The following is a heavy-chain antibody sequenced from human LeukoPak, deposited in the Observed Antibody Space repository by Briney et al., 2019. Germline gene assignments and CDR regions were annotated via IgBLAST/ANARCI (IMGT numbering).Heavy chain of an antibody. J-gene: IGHJ4*02. CDR3: ATGALTGELFDY. CDR1: GGTFSSYA. D-gene: IGHD7-27*01. Sequence: SVKVSCKASGGTFSSYAISWVRQAPGQGLEWMGGIIPIFGTANYAQKFQGRVTMTEDTSTDTAYMELSSLRSEDTAVYYCATGALTGELFDYWGQGTLVTVSP. CDR2: IIPIFGTA. V-gene: IGHV1-69*06.